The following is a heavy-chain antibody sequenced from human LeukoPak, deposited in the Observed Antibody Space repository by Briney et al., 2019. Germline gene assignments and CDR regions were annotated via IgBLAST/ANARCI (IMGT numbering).Heavy chain of an antibody. D-gene: IGHD3-22*01. CDR3: AKGSKDYYDDTAYNSHGMDV. CDR1: GFTFSIYG. V-gene: IGHV3-30*18. CDR2: ISFDGSNK. Sequence: TGRSLRLSCAASGFTFSIYGMHWVRQAPGKGLEWVAVISFDGSNKYYAVSVKGRFTISRDNAKNTLYLQMNSLGAEGTAVYYCAKGSKDYYDDTAYNSHGMDVWGHGTTVTVSS. J-gene: IGHJ6*02.